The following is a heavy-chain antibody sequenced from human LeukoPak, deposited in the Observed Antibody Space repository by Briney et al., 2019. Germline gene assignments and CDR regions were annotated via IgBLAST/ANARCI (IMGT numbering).Heavy chain of an antibody. Sequence: PGGSLRLSCAASGFTFGDYSMKWVRQAPGKGLEWVSSISSGNSYIYYGDSVKGRFTISRDNAKTSLYLQMNSLRDEDTAVYYCARGPTRIGVAGTWPLEYWRQGTLVTVSS. D-gene: IGHD6-19*01. J-gene: IGHJ4*02. CDR1: GFTFGDYS. CDR3: ARGPTRIGVAGTWPLEY. CDR2: ISSGNSYI. V-gene: IGHV3-21*01.